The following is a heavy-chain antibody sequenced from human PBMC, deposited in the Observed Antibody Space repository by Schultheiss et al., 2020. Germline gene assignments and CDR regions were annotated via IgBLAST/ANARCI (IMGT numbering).Heavy chain of an antibody. J-gene: IGHJ6*02. V-gene: IGHV3-33*01. CDR2: IWFDGSDK. CDR3: ARTYYDFWSGYYQNGMDV. Sequence: GGSLRLSCAASGFTFSSYGMHWVRQAPGKGLEWVAVIWFDGSDKYYADTVKGRFTISRDNAKNSLYLQMNSLRDEDTAVYYCARTYYDFWSGYYQNGMDVWGQGTTVTVSS. CDR1: GFTFSSYG. D-gene: IGHD3-3*01.